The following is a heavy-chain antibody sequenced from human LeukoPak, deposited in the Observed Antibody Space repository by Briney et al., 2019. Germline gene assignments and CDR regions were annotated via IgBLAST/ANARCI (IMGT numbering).Heavy chain of an antibody. V-gene: IGHV3-23*01. Sequence: GGSLRLSCAASGFTFDDYGMSWVRQAPGKGLEWVSAISGSGGTTYSTDSVKGRFTISRDNSKNTLYLQMNSLRAEDTAVYYCAKEFSSSWYYYFDYWGQGTLVTVSS. CDR3: AKEFSSSWYYYFDY. D-gene: IGHD6-13*01. J-gene: IGHJ4*02. CDR2: ISGSGGTT. CDR1: GFTFDDYG.